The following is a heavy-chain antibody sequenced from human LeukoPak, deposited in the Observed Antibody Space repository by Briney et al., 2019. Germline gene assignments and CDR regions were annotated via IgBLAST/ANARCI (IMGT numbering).Heavy chain of an antibody. J-gene: IGHJ2*01. CDR2: IYWDDDK. CDR1: GFSLSTSGVG. V-gene: IGHV2-5*02. Sequence: SGPTLVNPTQTLTLTCTFSGFSLSTSGVGVGWIRQPPGKALEGLALIYWDDDKRYSPSLKSRPTITKDTSKNQVVLKMTNMDPVDTATYYCAHSTYSSGIAAAGPRYFDLWGRGTLVTVS. CDR3: AHSTYSSGIAAAGPRYFDL. D-gene: IGHD6-13*01.